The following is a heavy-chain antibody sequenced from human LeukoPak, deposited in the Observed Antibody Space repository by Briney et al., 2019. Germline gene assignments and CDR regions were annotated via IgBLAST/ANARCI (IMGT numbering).Heavy chain of an antibody. CDR1: GFTFSDYN. Sequence: GGSLRLSCAASGFTFSDYNMRWIRQAPGKGLEWVSSISRSGSTKYYADSVKGRFTISRDNAKNSLYLQMNSLRAEDTAVYYCARDPGVRLPFDYWGQGTLVTVSS. V-gene: IGHV3-11*01. J-gene: IGHJ4*02. CDR3: ARDPGVRLPFDY. D-gene: IGHD2-15*01. CDR2: ISRSGSTK.